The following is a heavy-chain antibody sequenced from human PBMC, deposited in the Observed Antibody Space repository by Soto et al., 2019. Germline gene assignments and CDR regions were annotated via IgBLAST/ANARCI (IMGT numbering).Heavy chain of an antibody. CDR1: GFTFSIST. CDR3: ARGDGTGLHSSGWSPRF. Sequence: EVQLVESGGCLVKSGGSLTLSFAASGFTFSISTMIWVRQAPGKRLEWVSSISSGSTYFYYADSVKGRFSISRDNAKRSLFLQMNSLRVEDTAVYYCARGDGTGLHSSGWSPRFWGQGTLVTVSS. CDR2: ISSGSTYF. J-gene: IGHJ4*02. V-gene: IGHV3-21*01. D-gene: IGHD6-13*01.